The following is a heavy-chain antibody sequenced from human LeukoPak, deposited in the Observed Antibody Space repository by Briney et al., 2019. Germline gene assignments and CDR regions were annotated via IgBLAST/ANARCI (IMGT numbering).Heavy chain of an antibody. Sequence: SETLSLTCTVSGVSLSSGGNYWSWIRQPPGKGLEWIGYIYYSGTTQYNPSFKSRITISVDASKNQFSLRLSSVTVADTAVYFCARTGARYFDFWGRGTLVTVSS. J-gene: IGHJ4*02. CDR1: GVSLSSGGNY. V-gene: IGHV4-31*03. D-gene: IGHD1-14*01. CDR3: ARTGARYFDF. CDR2: IYYSGTT.